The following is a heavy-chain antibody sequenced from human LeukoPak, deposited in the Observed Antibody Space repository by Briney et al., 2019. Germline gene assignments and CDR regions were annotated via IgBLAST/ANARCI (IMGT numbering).Heavy chain of an antibody. CDR2: FDPEDGKT. J-gene: IGHJ4*02. CDR3: ATGIVVVIPFDH. Sequence: ASVKVSCKVSGYILSELSMHWVRQAPGKGLEWMGGFDPEDGKTIYAQKFQGRVTMTEDTSTDTAYMELSSLRSEDTAVYHCATGIVVVIPFDHWGQGTPVTVSS. V-gene: IGHV1-24*01. D-gene: IGHD3-22*01. CDR1: GYILSELS.